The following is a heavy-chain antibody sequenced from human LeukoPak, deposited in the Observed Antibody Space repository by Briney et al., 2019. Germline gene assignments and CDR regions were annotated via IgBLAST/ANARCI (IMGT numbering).Heavy chain of an antibody. CDR1: GGSISSYY. J-gene: IGHJ5*02. Sequence: SETLSLTCAVSGGSISSYYWSWIRQPPGRGLEWIGSIHYSGSTSYNSSLKSRVTMSIDTSKNQFSLKLSSVTPADTAVYYCARDGRSGYEDLWGPGTLVTVSS. CDR2: IHYSGST. CDR3: ARDGRSGYEDL. V-gene: IGHV4-59*01. D-gene: IGHD5-12*01.